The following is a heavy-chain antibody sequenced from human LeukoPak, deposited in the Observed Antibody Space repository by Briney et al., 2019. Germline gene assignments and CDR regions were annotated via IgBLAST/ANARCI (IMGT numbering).Heavy chain of an antibody. Sequence: ASVKVSCKASGYTFTSNHIHWVRQAPGQGLEWMGIINPSGRSTNYAQKFQGRVTMTSDTSTSKVFMELSSLRYEDTAVYYCAKEEGQVPGPLVVAGTYYFDYWGQGTLVTVSS. CDR3: AKEEGQVPGPLVVAGTYYFDY. CDR1: GYTFTSNH. CDR2: INPSGRST. V-gene: IGHV1-46*01. J-gene: IGHJ4*02. D-gene: IGHD2-15*01.